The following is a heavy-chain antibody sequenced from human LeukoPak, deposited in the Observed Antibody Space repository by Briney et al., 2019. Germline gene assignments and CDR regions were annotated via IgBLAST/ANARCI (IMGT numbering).Heavy chain of an antibody. Sequence: CGPTLLKPTQTLTLTCTFSGFSLSTRGVGVGWIRQPPGKALEWLALTYWDDDKRYSPSLKSRLTITKDTSKNQVVLTMTNMDPVDTATYYCAHTYCSGGSCYSDFGAFDIWGQGTMVTVSS. CDR1: GFSLSTRGVG. D-gene: IGHD2-15*01. V-gene: IGHV2-5*02. CDR2: TYWDDDK. CDR3: AHTYCSGGSCYSDFGAFDI. J-gene: IGHJ3*02.